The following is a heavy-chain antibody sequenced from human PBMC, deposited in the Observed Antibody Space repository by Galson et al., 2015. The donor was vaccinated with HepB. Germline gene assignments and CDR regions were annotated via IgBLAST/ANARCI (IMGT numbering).Heavy chain of an antibody. V-gene: IGHV3-30*18. J-gene: IGHJ6*02. CDR3: AKADYSYSYVRYSGLYGVDV. CDR1: GFTFSSYG. D-gene: IGHD5-18*01. CDR2: IPYDGRKE. Sequence: SLRLSCAASGFTFSSYGMHWAREPPGKGLEWVAVIPYDGRKEYYADSVKGRFTISRDNSKNTLYLQMNSLRIEDTAVYYCAKADYSYSYVRYSGLYGVDVWGQGTTVTVSS.